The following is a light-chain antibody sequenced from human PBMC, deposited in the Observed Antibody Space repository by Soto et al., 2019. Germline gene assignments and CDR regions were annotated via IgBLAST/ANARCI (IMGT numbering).Light chain of an antibody. Sequence: DIVMTQSPLSLPVTPGEPASISCRASQSLLHSSGYYFLDWYLQKQGQSPQLLMYLGSKRASGVPGRFGGSGSGTDFTLKISRVESEDVGIYYCMQTLQTRTCGEGTRVEIK. CDR2: LGS. CDR3: MQTLQTRT. CDR1: QSLLHSSGYYF. J-gene: IGKJ1*01. V-gene: IGKV2-28*01.